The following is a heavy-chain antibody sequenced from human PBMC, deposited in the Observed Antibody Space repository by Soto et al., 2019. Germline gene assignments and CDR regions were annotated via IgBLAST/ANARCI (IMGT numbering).Heavy chain of an antibody. CDR2: INHSGST. V-gene: IGHV4-34*01. D-gene: IGHD3-10*01. CDR1: GGSFSGYY. CDR3: AGGCSMVRGPGAADY. J-gene: IGHJ4*02. Sequence: SETLSLTCAVYGGSFSGYYWSWIRQPPGNGLEWIGEINHSGSTNYNPSLKSRVTISVDTSKNQFSLKLSSVTAADTAVYYCAGGCSMVRGPGAADYWGQGTLVTVSS.